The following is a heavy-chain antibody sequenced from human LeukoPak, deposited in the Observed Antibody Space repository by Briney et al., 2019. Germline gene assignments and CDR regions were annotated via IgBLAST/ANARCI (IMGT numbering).Heavy chain of an antibody. CDR2: IYTSGSTSGST. CDR1: GGSINSGSYY. V-gene: IGHV4-61*02. CDR3: ARGYSGYDPYNWFDP. D-gene: IGHD5-12*01. J-gene: IGHJ5*02. Sequence: PSETLSLTCTVSGGSINSGSYYWSWIRQPAGKGLEWIGRIYTSGSTSGSTNYNPSLKSRVTISVDTSKNQFSLKLSSVTAADTAVYYCARGYSGYDPYNWFDPWGQGTLVTVSS.